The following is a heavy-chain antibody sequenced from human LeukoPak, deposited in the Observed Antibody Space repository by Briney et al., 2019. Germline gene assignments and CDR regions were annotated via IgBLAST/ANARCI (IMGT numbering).Heavy chain of an antibody. Sequence: GESLRLSCAASGFTFSSYSMNWVRQAPGKGLEWVSSISSSSSYIYYADSVKGRFTISRDNAKNSLYLQMNSLRAEDTAVYYCARFIYCGGDCFYYFDYWGQGTLVTVSS. CDR2: ISSSSSYI. J-gene: IGHJ4*02. V-gene: IGHV3-21*01. D-gene: IGHD2-21*02. CDR3: ARFIYCGGDCFYYFDY. CDR1: GFTFSSYS.